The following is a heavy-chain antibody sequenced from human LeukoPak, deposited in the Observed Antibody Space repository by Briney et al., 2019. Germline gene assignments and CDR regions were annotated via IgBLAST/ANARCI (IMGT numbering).Heavy chain of an antibody. CDR3: ARDGYNGFDY. Sequence: GGSLRLSCAASGFTFSSYEMNWVRQAPGKGLEWVSYISSSGSTIYYADSVKGRFTISRDNAKNSLYLQMNSLRAEDTAAYYCARDGYNGFDYWGQGTLVTVSS. CDR1: GFTFSSYE. CDR2: ISSSGSTI. J-gene: IGHJ4*02. V-gene: IGHV3-48*03. D-gene: IGHD5-24*01.